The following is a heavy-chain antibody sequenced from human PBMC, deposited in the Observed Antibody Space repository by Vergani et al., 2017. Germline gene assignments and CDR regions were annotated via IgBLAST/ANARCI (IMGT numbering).Heavy chain of an antibody. D-gene: IGHD3-22*01. V-gene: IGHV4-61*01. Sequence: QVQLQESGPGLVKPSETLSLTCTVSGGSVSSGSYYWSWIRQPPGKGLEWIGYIYYSGSTNYNPSLKSRVTISVDTSKNQFSLKLSSVTAAETAVYYCARGRRFYDSSGYSYGFDYWGQGTLVTVSS. J-gene: IGHJ4*02. CDR2: IYYSGST. CDR3: ARGRRFYDSSGYSYGFDY. CDR1: GGSVSSGSYY.